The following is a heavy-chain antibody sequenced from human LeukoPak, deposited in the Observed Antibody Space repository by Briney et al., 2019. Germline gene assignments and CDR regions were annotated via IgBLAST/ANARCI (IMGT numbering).Heavy chain of an antibody. CDR1: GYSFTSYW. CDR2: VYPGDSDI. CDR3: ARRNGYYGMDV. J-gene: IGHJ6*02. D-gene: IGHD6-13*01. V-gene: IGHV5-51*01. Sequence: GESLKISCKGSGYSFTSYWIAWVRQMPGKGLEWMGIVYPGDSDIRYNSSFQGQVTISADKSNNTAYLQWSSLKASDTAIYYCARRNGYYGMDVWGQGTTVIVSS.